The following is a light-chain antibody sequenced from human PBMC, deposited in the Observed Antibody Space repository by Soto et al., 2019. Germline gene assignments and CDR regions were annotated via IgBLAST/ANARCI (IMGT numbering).Light chain of an antibody. J-gene: IGLJ3*02. Sequence: QSVLTQPASVSGSPGQSITISCTGTSSDVGGYNYVSWYQQHPGEAPKLMIYDVTNRPSGVSNRFSGSKSGNTASLTISGLLAEDEADYYCSSYTSSSTGVFGGGTKLTVL. CDR1: SSDVGGYNY. V-gene: IGLV2-14*01. CDR3: SSYTSSSTGV. CDR2: DVT.